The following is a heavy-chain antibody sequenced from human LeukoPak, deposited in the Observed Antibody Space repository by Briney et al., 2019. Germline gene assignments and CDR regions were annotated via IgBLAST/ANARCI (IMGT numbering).Heavy chain of an antibody. Sequence: GRSLRLSCAASGFTFRSYGMHWVRQAPGRGLECVAVISYDGSNKYYADSVKGRFTISRDNSKNTLYLQMNSLRAEDTAVYYCAKDKELALDYWGQGTLVTVSS. CDR2: ISYDGSNK. CDR1: GFTFRSYG. J-gene: IGHJ4*02. D-gene: IGHD1-26*01. CDR3: AKDKELALDY. V-gene: IGHV3-30*18.